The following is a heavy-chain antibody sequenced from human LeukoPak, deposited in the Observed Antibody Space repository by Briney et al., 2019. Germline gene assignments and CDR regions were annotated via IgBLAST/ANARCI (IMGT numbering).Heavy chain of an antibody. J-gene: IGHJ6*03. Sequence: SVKVSCKASGGTFSSYAISWVRQAPGQGLEWMGRIIPILGIANYAQEFQGRVTITADKSTSTAYMELSSLRSGDTAVYYCASRYCSSTSCYLQNRAYYYYMDVWGKGTTVTVSS. CDR1: GGTFSSYA. CDR2: IIPILGIA. CDR3: ASRYCSSTSCYLQNRAYYYYMDV. V-gene: IGHV1-69*04. D-gene: IGHD2-2*01.